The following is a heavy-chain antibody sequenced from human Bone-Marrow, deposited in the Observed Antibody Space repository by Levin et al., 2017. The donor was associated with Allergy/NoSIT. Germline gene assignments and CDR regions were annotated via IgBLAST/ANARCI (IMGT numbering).Heavy chain of an antibody. V-gene: IGHV1-2*02. D-gene: IGHD5-12*01. CDR2: IHPNSGGT. Sequence: ASVKVSCKASGYTFTGYYMHWVRQAPGQGLEWMGWIHPNSGGTNYAQKFQGRVTMTRDTSISTAYMELSRLRSDDTAVYYCARGGWLRSYYFDYWGQGTLVTVSS. J-gene: IGHJ4*02. CDR1: GYTFTGYY. CDR3: ARGGWLRSYYFDY.